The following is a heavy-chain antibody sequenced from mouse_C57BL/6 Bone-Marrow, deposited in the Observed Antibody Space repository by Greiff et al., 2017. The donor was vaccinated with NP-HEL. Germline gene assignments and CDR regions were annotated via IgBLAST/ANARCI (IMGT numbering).Heavy chain of an antibody. J-gene: IGHJ3*01. D-gene: IGHD2-5*01. CDR3: AIYSNTFAY. CDR2: IWGVGST. CDR1: GFSLTSYG. V-gene: IGHV2-6*01. Sequence: VKLQESGPGLVAPSQSLSITCTVSGFSLTSYGVDWVRQSPGKGLEWLGVIWGVGSTNYNSALKSRLSISKDNSKSQVFLKMNSLQTDDTAMYYCAIYSNTFAYWGQGTLVTVSA.